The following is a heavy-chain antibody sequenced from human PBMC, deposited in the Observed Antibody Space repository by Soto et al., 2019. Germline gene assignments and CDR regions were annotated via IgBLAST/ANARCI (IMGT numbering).Heavy chain of an antibody. D-gene: IGHD4-17*01. Sequence: EVQLLESGGGLVQPGGSLTLSCATSGFTFSTYAMNWVRQAPGKGLEWVSVTLGSGGSTYYADSVKGRFTISRDNYRKTPNLQSNIVRAEETAVYYCLKDGCSVTTTPLWGQGTPVTVSS. CDR3: LKDGCSVTTTPL. CDR2: TLGSGGST. CDR1: GFTFSTYA. J-gene: IGHJ4*02. V-gene: IGHV3-23*01.